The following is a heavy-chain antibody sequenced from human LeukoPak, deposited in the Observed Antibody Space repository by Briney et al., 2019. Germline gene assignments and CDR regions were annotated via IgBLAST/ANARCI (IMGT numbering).Heavy chain of an antibody. CDR2: IYYWGST. CDR3: AGERDGYNLDVGY. V-gene: IGHV4-59*01. J-gene: IGHJ4*02. Sequence: SETLSLTCTVSGGFISRYYWSWLPQPPGEGLEWLWYIYYWGSTNFNPSLMSRVTISVDTSKNQFSLKLSSVTAADTAVYYYAGERDGYNLDVGYWGQGTLVTVSS. CDR1: GGFISRYY. D-gene: IGHD5-24*01.